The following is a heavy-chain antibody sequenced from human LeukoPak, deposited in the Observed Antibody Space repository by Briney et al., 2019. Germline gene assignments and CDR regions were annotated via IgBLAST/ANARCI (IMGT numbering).Heavy chain of an antibody. D-gene: IGHD2-2*01. CDR2: ISGSDDTI. CDR1: GFTFSDYY. Sequence: PGGSLRLSCAASGFTFSDYYMSWIRLTPGKGLEWVSYISGSDDTIYYADSVKGRFTISRDNAKNSLYLQMNSLRADDTAVYYCTRLHCSSTSCHSTWGQGTLVTVSS. J-gene: IGHJ4*02. CDR3: TRLHCSSTSCHST. V-gene: IGHV3-11*04.